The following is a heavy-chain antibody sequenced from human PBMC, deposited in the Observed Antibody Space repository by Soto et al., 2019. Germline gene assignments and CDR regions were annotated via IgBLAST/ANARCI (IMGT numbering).Heavy chain of an antibody. V-gene: IGHV3-7*05. CDR1: GFTFSSYW. D-gene: IGHD6-19*01. CDR2: IKEDGSQI. J-gene: IGHJ4*02. CDR3: ARDYNRSGSDY. Sequence: PGGSLRLSCAASGFTFSSYWMSWVRQAPGKGLEWVANIKEDGSQIHFVDSVKGRFTISRDNAKNSLYLHMNSLRADDTAVYYCARDYNRSGSDYWGQGTLVTVSS.